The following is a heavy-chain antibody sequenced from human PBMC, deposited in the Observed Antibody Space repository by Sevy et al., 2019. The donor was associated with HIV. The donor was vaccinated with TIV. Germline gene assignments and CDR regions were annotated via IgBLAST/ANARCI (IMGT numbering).Heavy chain of an antibody. CDR2: INHSGST. D-gene: IGHD2-2*01. Sequence: SESLSLTCAVYGGSFSGYYWSWIRQPPGKGLEWIGEINHSGSTNYNPSLKSRVTISGDTSKNQFSLKLSSVTAADTAVYYCARHCTRTSCSHAFDIWGQGTMVTVSS. CDR3: ARHCTRTSCSHAFDI. V-gene: IGHV4-34*01. CDR1: GGSFSGYY. J-gene: IGHJ3*02.